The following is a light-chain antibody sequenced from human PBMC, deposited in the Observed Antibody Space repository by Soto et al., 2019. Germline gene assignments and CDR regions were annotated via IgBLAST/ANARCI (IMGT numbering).Light chain of an antibody. Sequence: VLTPPPSASGSVGQAVAISCTGTSSDVGGYNYVSWYQQHPGKAPKLMIYEVTKLPSGFPDRFSGYRSGTTDSLTVSRLQAEDEAEYYCSPYSCSSKVFGTGTNVTVL. CDR3: SPYSCSSKV. CDR1: SSDVGGYNY. CDR2: EVT. J-gene: IGLJ1*01. V-gene: IGLV2-8*01.